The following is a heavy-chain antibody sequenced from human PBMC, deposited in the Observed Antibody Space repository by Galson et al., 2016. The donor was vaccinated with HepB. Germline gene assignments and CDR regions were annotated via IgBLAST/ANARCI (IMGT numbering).Heavy chain of an antibody. Sequence: SLRLSCAGSGFTLSRHSMNWVRQAPGKGLEWISYISITSTTKYYADSVKGRFTISRDNAKNSLYLQMNSLRDEDTAVYYCARDDRWYCYDSSGYYCVAFDMWGQGTMVAVPS. CDR3: ARDDRWYCYDSSGYYCVAFDM. CDR2: ISITSTTK. D-gene: IGHD3-22*01. J-gene: IGHJ3*02. V-gene: IGHV3-48*02. CDR1: GFTLSRHS.